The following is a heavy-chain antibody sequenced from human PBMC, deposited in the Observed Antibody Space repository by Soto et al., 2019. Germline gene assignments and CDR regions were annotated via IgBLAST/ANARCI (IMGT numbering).Heavy chain of an antibody. CDR2: IIPVFGTA. V-gene: IGHV1-69*12. Sequence: QVQLVQSGAEVKKPGSSVRVACKASGGTFSKYKITWVRQAPGQGLEWMGVIIPVFGTANYAQKVQGRVTITADESTSTAYMEVSSLRSDDTAVYYCARDCSVGGFFSDHHFYYGMDVWGQGTTVTVSS. D-gene: IGHD2-21*01. J-gene: IGHJ6*02. CDR1: GGTFSKYK. CDR3: ARDCSVGGFFSDHHFYYGMDV.